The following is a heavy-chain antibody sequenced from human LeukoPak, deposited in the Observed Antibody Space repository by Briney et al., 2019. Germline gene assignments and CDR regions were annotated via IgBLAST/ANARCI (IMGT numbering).Heavy chain of an antibody. D-gene: IGHD6-19*01. CDR3: ATEVGQWLVRT. CDR1: GYSTSNDYY. Sequence: SDTLSLTCVVSGYSTSNDYYWAWIPQPPGRGLEWIGRISHSGSTYYNPSLKSRVTISADTSKNQFSLKLSSVTAADTAVYYCATEVGQWLVRTWGQGTLVTVSS. J-gene: IGHJ5*02. CDR2: ISHSGST. V-gene: IGHV4-38-2*01.